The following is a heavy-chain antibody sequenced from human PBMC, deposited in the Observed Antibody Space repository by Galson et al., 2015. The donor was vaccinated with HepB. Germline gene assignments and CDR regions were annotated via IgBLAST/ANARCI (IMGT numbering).Heavy chain of an antibody. V-gene: IGHV3-30-3*01. CDR2: ISYDGSNK. Sequence: SLRLSCAASGFTFSSYAMHWVRQAPGKGLEWVAVISYDGSNKYYAKSMKGRFTIARDNSKNTLYLQMNSLRAEDTAVYYCASDGDFDYWGQGTLVTVSS. CDR1: GFTFSSYA. CDR3: ASDGDFDY. J-gene: IGHJ4*02.